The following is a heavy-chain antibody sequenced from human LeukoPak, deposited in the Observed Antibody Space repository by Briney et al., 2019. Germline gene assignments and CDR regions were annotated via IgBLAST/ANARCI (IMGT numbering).Heavy chain of an antibody. J-gene: IGHJ5*02. CDR1: GGTFNNSA. Sequence: SVKVSCKTSGGTFNNSAISWVRQAPGQGLEWLGGIMPLFGTAGYAQKFQGRVTITKDEPTRTVYLELTSLTSDDTAVYYCARDVHGDYGSGWFDPWGQGTLVSVSS. V-gene: IGHV1-69*05. CDR2: IMPLFGTA. D-gene: IGHD4-17*01. CDR3: ARDVHGDYGSGWFDP.